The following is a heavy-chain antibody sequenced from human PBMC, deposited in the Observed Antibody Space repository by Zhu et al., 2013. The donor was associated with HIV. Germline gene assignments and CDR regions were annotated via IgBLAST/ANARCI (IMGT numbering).Heavy chain of an antibody. V-gene: IGHV1-69*06. Sequence: QVQVVQSGAEVKKPGSSVKVSCKASGGAFRRNDINWVRQAPGQGLEWMGGLIPLFATTHYSQKFQDRVTITADMSTGTAYIDLRSLRSDDTAVYYCARGDYYDSSGYYDYWGQGTLVTVSS. D-gene: IGHD3-22*01. CDR1: GGAFRRND. CDR3: ARGDYYDSSGYYDY. J-gene: IGHJ4*02. CDR2: LIPLFATT.